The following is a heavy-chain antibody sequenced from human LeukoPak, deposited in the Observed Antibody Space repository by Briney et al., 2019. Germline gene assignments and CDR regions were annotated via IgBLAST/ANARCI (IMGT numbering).Heavy chain of an antibody. Sequence: GGSLRLSCAASGITFSTSGMHWVRQAPGKGLEWVAFIWSDGSNKYHADSVKGRFTISRDNSKNMLYLQMNSLRAEDTAVYYCARRGIVVSGYLEFYFDSWGQGTLVTVSS. V-gene: IGHV3-33*01. J-gene: IGHJ4*02. CDR2: IWSDGSNK. D-gene: IGHD6-19*01. CDR1: GITFSTSG. CDR3: ARRGIVVSGYLEFYFDS.